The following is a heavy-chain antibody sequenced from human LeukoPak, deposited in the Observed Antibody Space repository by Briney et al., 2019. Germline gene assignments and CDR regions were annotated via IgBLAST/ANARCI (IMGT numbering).Heavy chain of an antibody. CDR2: IGASGADT. V-gene: IGHV3-23*01. Sequence: GGSLRLSCAASGFTFSSYAMNWVRQAPGKGLDWVSAIGASGADTYYADSAKGRFTVSRDNSKNTLYLQMSSLRADDTAVYFCAKRPRDSSGYYLGAFDGWGQGTTVTVSS. CDR3: AKRPRDSSGYYLGAFDG. CDR1: GFTFSSYA. J-gene: IGHJ3*01. D-gene: IGHD3-22*01.